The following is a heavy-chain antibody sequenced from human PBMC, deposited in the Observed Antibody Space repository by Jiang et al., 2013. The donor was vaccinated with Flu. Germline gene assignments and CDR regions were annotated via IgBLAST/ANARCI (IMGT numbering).Heavy chain of an antibody. CDR1: GFTFSSYG. V-gene: IGHV3-33*01. Sequence: VQLVESGGGVVQPGRSLRLSCAASGFTFSSYGMHWVRQAPGKGLEWVAVIWYDGSNKYYADSVKGRFTISRDNSKNTLYLQMNSLRAEDTAVYYCARFYDSSGFGDWGQGTLVTVSS. CDR2: IWYDGSNK. D-gene: IGHD3-22*01. J-gene: IGHJ4*02. CDR3: ARFYDSSGFGD.